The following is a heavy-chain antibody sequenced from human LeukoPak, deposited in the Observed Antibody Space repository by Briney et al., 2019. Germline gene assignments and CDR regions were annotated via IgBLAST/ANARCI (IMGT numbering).Heavy chain of an antibody. J-gene: IGHJ4*02. CDR3: AKGGWLENY. CDR2: ISAGSGAT. D-gene: IGHD5-12*01. Sequence: GGSLRLSCAASGFTFSNNDLSWVRQAPGKGLEWVSAISAGSGATYYADSVKGRFTISGDNVKNTLYLQINSLRVEDTAVYYCAKGGWLENYWGQGTLVTVSS. CDR1: GFTFSNND. V-gene: IGHV3-23*01.